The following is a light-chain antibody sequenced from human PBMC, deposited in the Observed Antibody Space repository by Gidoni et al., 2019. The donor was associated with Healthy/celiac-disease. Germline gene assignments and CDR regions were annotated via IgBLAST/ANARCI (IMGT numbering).Light chain of an antibody. Sequence: DIQMTQSPSTLSASVGDRVTITCRASQSISSWLAWYQQKPGKAPKLLIYKASSLESGGPSRFSGSGSGTEFTRTISSLQPDDFATYYCQQYNSYSRAFGQXTKVEIK. J-gene: IGKJ1*01. V-gene: IGKV1-5*03. CDR3: QQYNSYSRA. CDR2: KAS. CDR1: QSISSW.